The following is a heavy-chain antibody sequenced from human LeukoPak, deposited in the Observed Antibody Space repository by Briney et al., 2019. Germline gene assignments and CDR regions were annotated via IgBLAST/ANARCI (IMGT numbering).Heavy chain of an antibody. Sequence: SETLSLTCTVSGGSISSYYWSWIRQPPGKGLEWIGCIYYSGSTNYNPSLKSRVTISVDTSKNQFSLKLSSVTAADTAVYYCASSSGGSYEDWFDPWGQGTLVTVSS. CDR2: IYYSGST. J-gene: IGHJ5*02. CDR3: ASSSGGSYEDWFDP. CDR1: GGSISSYY. D-gene: IGHD1-26*01. V-gene: IGHV4-59*01.